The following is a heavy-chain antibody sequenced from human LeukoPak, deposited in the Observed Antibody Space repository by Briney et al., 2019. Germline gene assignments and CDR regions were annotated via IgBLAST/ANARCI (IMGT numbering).Heavy chain of an antibody. CDR3: ARQPFWSGSIRPYYFDY. J-gene: IGHJ4*02. Sequence: SETLSLTCTVSGGSISSSSYYWGWIRQPPGKGLEWIGSIYYSGSTYYNPSLKSRVTISVDTSKNQFSLKLSSVTAADTAVYYCARQPFWSGSIRPYYFDYWGQGTLVTVSS. CDR1: GGSISSSSYY. V-gene: IGHV4-39*01. D-gene: IGHD3-3*01. CDR2: IYYSGST.